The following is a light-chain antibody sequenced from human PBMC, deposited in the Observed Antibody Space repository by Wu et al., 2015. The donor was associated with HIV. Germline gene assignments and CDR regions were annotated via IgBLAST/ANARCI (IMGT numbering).Light chain of an antibody. CDR1: QSVSSN. V-gene: IGKV3-15*01. Sequence: EIVMTQSPATLSVSPGERATLSCRASQSVSSNLAWYQQKPGQAPRLLIYGASTRATGIPARFSGRWVWDRVHSHHQQPAVXSILLVYYCQQYNTGRGNFGPGTKVEIK. CDR3: QQYNTGRGN. J-gene: IGKJ3*01. CDR2: GAS.